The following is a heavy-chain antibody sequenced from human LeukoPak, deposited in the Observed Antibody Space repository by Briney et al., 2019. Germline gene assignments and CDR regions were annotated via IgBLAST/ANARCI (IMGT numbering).Heavy chain of an antibody. CDR1: GGSISSSSYY. D-gene: IGHD3-22*01. J-gene: IGHJ4*02. Sequence: SETLSLTCTVSGGSISSSSYYWGWVRQPPGKGLEWIGSIYYSGSTYYNPSLKSRVTISVDTSKNQFSLKLSSVTAADTAVYYCARRSYYDSSGYYPYYFDYWGQGTLVTVSS. CDR3: ARRSYYDSSGYYPYYFDY. CDR2: IYYSGST. V-gene: IGHV4-39*01.